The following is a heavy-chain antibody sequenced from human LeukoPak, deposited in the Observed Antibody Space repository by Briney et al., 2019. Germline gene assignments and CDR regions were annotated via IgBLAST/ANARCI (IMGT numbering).Heavy chain of an antibody. V-gene: IGHV3-21*01. J-gene: IGHJ4*02. D-gene: IGHD3-16*02. Sequence: TPGGSLRLSCAASGFTFSSYSMNWVRQAPGKGLEWVSSISSSSSYIYYADSVKGRFTISRDNSKNTLYLQMNSLRAEDTAVYYCAKGYGITFGGVIEPQDYWGQGTLVTVSS. CDR1: GFTFSSYS. CDR3: AKGYGITFGGVIEPQDY. CDR2: ISSSSSYI.